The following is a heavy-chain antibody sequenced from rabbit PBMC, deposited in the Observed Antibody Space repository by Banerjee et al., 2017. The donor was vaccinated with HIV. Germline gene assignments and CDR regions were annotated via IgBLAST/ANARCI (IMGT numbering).Heavy chain of an antibody. Sequence: EGSGGDQVKPGAALTINCTASGFSFSSSYWICWVRQAPGKGLEWIGCFYTGGGNTYYASWAKGLFTISKTSSTTVTLQMPSLTAADTATYFCATYDDYNGYFDLWGQGTLVTVS. V-gene: IGHV1S45*01. D-gene: IGHD2-1*01. J-gene: IGHJ4*01. CDR2: FYTGGGNT. CDR1: GFSFSSSYW. CDR3: ATYDDYNGYFDL.